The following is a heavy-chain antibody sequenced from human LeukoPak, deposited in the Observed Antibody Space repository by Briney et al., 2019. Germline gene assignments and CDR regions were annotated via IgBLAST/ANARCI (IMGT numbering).Heavy chain of an antibody. D-gene: IGHD3-22*01. Sequence: ASVKVSCKASGYIFTRYSMHWVRQAPRQGLEWMGIIDPSGGSINYAQKFQGRVTMTRDTSTSTVYMELSSLRSEDTAVYYCARDGWFYYDTSDYSGFDYWGQGTLVTVSS. V-gene: IGHV1-46*01. CDR3: ARDGWFYYDTSDYSGFDY. CDR2: IDPSGGSI. CDR1: GYIFTRYS. J-gene: IGHJ4*02.